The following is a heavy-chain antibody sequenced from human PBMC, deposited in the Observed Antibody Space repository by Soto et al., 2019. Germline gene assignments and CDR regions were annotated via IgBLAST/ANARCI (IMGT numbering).Heavy chain of an antibody. J-gene: IGHJ6*02. Sequence: QITLKESGPTQVKPTQTLTLTCTLSGFSLNSGGGGVVWIRQAPEKALEWLALIYWNDDKRYSPSLRSRLTITKDTYRNHIVLTMTNVDPGDTGTYYCAHRPYWGMNGLGPWGQGTTVTVSS. CDR1: GFSLNSGGGG. V-gene: IGHV2-5*01. CDR3: AHRPYWGMNGLGP. CDR2: IYWNDDK. D-gene: IGHD3-16*01.